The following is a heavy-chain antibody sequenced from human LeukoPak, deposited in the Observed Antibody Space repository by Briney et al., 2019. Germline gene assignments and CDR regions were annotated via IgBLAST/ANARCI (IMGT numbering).Heavy chain of an antibody. Sequence: GGSLRLSCAASGFTVSSNYMSWVRQAPGKGLEWVSVIYSGGSTYYADSVKGRFTISRDNSKNTLYLQMNSLRAEDTAVYYCARDGEMATIYFDYWGQGTLVTVSS. CDR2: IYSGGST. D-gene: IGHD5-24*01. CDR3: ARDGEMATIYFDY. V-gene: IGHV3-53*05. CDR1: GFTVSSNY. J-gene: IGHJ4*02.